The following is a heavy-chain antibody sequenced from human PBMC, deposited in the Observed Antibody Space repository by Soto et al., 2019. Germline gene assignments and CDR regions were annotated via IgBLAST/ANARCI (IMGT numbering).Heavy chain of an antibody. CDR1: GFTFSSYS. CDR2: ISSSSSTI. CDR3: ARANYYGSPGDFDY. V-gene: IGHV3-48*01. Sequence: EVQLVESGGGLVQPGGSLRLSCAASGFTFSSYSMNWVRQAPGKGLEWVSYISSSSSTIYYADSVKGRFTISRDNAKNSLYLQMNSLRAEDTAVYYCARANYYGSPGDFDYWGQGNLVTVSS. J-gene: IGHJ4*02. D-gene: IGHD3-10*01.